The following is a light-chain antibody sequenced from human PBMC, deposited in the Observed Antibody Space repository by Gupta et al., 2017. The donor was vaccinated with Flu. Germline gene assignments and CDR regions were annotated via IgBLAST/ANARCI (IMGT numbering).Light chain of an antibody. Sequence: SVLTQPPSVSGAPGQTASITGGANNIRSTSVHWYQQKPGQAPVLVVYDDSDRPSGTPERFSGSTSDNTATLTLTRVQVGDEAHYYCQVWDTRSDRGVFGGGKKLTV. CDR1: NIRSTS. V-gene: IGLV3-21*02. CDR2: DDS. CDR3: QVWDTRSDRGV. J-gene: IGLJ3*02.